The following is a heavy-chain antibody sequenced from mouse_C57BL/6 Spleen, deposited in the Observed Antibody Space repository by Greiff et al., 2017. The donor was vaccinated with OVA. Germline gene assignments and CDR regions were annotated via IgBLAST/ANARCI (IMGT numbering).Heavy chain of an antibody. CDR2: ISYDGSN. Sequence: EVQLVESGPGLVKPSQSLSLTCSVTGYSITSGYYWNWIRQFPGNKLEWMGYISYDGSNNYNPSLKNRISITRDTSKNQFFLKLNSVTTEDTATYYCARASTGDYFDYWGQGTTLTVSS. D-gene: IGHD4-1*02. CDR3: ARASTGDYFDY. J-gene: IGHJ2*01. CDR1: GYSITSGYY. V-gene: IGHV3-6*01.